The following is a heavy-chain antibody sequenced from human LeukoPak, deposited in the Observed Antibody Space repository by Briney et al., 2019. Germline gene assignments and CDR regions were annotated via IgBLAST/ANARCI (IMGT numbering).Heavy chain of an antibody. J-gene: IGHJ4*02. D-gene: IGHD3-10*01. CDR3: ARASSGSFTIDY. V-gene: IGHV1-69*13. Sequence: ASVKVSCKAFGGTFSSYAISWVRQAPGQGLEWMGGIIPIFGTANYAQKFQGRVTITADESTSTAYMELSSLRSEDTAVYYCARASSGSFTIDYWGQGTLVTVSS. CDR2: IIPIFGTA. CDR1: GGTFSSYA.